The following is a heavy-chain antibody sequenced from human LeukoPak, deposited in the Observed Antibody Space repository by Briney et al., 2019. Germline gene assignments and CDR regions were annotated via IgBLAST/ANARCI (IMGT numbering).Heavy chain of an antibody. D-gene: IGHD1-26*01. CDR1: GFTFSSYA. CDR2: ISGSGGST. CDR3: ARDLEGAKDY. J-gene: IGHJ4*02. V-gene: IGHV3-23*01. Sequence: GGSLRLSCAASGFTFSSYAMSWVRQAPGKGLEWVSAISGSGGSTYYADSVKGRFTISRDNAKNSLYLQMNSLRAEDTAVYYCARDLEGAKDYWGQGTLVTVSS.